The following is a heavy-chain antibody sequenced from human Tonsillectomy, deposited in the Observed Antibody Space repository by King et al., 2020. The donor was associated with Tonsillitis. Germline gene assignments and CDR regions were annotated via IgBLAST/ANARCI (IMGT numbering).Heavy chain of an antibody. J-gene: IGHJ5*02. CDR3: AKDSGIAAAGDSWFDT. V-gene: IGHV3-30*02. D-gene: IGHD6-13*01. CDR2: IRYDGSNK. Sequence: QLVQSGGGVVQPGGSLRLSCAASGFTFSSYGMHWVRQAPGKGLEWVTFIRYDGSNKYYADSVKGRFTISRDNSKNTLYLQMNSLRAEETAVYYCAKDSGIAAAGDSWFDTWGQGTLVTVSS. CDR1: GFTFSSYG.